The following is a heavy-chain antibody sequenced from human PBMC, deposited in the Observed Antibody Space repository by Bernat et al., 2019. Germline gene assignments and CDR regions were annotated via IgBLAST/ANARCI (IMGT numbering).Heavy chain of an antibody. Sequence: EVQLVESGGGLVQPGGSLKLSCAASGFTFSGSAMHWVRQASGKGLEWVGRIRSKANSYATAYAASVKGRFTISRDDSKNTAYLQMNSLKTEDTAVYYCTRPLKDYGGLNVNYYYCYGMDVWGQGTTVTVSS. CDR1: GFTFSGSA. V-gene: IGHV3-73*01. J-gene: IGHJ6*02. CDR2: IRSKANSYAT. D-gene: IGHD4-17*01. CDR3: TRPLKDYGGLNVNYYYCYGMDV.